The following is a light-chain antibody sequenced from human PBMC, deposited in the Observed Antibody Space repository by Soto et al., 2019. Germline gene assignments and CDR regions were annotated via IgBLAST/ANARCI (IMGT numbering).Light chain of an antibody. V-gene: IGKV1-5*01. Sequence: IQMSQSLSTLSASVGDRVTITCRASQSISYWLASYQQKPGKATKALIFDVSCPESGVPSRFSGSGSGTEFTLTINSLQPDDLATYYCQRYNSYRTFGQWTKVDIK. CDR2: DVS. CDR1: QSISYW. CDR3: QRYNSYRT. J-gene: IGKJ1*01.